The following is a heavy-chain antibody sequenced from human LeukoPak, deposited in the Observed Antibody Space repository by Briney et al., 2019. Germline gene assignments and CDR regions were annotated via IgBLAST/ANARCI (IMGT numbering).Heavy chain of an antibody. CDR3: ARRSHSGSYIDY. Sequence: GESLNISCKGSGYTFATYWIGWVRQMPGKGLEWMGIIYPDNSDARNSPAFQGQVTISADKSIDTAYLQWSSLEASDTAIYYCARRSHSGSYIDYWGQGTLVTVSS. CDR1: GYTFATYW. D-gene: IGHD1-26*01. V-gene: IGHV5-51*01. J-gene: IGHJ4*02. CDR2: IYPDNSDA.